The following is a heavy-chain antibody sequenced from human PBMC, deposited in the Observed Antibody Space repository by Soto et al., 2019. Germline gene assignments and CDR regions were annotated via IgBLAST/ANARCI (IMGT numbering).Heavy chain of an antibody. Sequence: SVKVSCKASGGTFSSYAISWVRQAPGQGLEWMGGIIPIFGTANYAQKFQGRVTITADESTSTAYMELSSLRSEDTAVYYCARDFYYYDSSGYYWKNWFDPWGQGTLVTVSS. CDR2: IIPIFGTA. J-gene: IGHJ5*02. CDR1: GGTFSSYA. V-gene: IGHV1-69*13. D-gene: IGHD3-22*01. CDR3: ARDFYYYDSSGYYWKNWFDP.